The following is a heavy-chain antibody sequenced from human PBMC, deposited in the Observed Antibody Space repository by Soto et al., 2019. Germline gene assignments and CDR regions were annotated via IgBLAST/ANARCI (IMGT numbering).Heavy chain of an antibody. CDR3: ARKIPDTGGFDA. V-gene: IGHV1-46*01. J-gene: IGHJ4*02. CDR1: GYAFASFF. Sequence: ASVKVSCKASGYAFASFFIHWVRQAPGQGPEWMGIINPSGGDTRYAQKLQGRVTVTRDTSTTTVYMELSSLRSEDTAVYYCARKIPDTGGFDAWGQGILVTVSS. CDR2: INPSGGDT. D-gene: IGHD2-8*02.